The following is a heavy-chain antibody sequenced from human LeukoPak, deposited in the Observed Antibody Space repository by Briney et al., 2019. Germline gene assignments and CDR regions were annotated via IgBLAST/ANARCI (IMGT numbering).Heavy chain of an antibody. CDR2: INHSGST. D-gene: IGHD6-13*01. Sequence: SETLSLTCAVYGGSFSGYYWSWIRQPPGKGLEWIGEINHSGSTNYNPSLKSRVTISVDTSKNQFSLKLSSVTAADTAVYYWARAAYSSSPGGGERPFDYWGQGTLVTVSS. CDR3: ARAAYSSSPGGGERPFDY. V-gene: IGHV4-34*01. J-gene: IGHJ4*02. CDR1: GGSFSGYY.